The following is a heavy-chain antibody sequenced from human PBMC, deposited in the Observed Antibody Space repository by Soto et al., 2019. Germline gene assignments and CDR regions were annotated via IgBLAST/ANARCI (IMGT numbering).Heavy chain of an antibody. CDR3: ASVPGDYYYMDV. Sequence: ASVKVSCKASGGTFSSYTISWVRQAPGQGLEWMGRIIPILGIANYAQKFQGRVTITADKSTSTAYMELSSLRSEDTAVYYCASVPGDYYYMDVWGKGTTVTVSS. CDR1: GGTFSSYT. J-gene: IGHJ6*03. V-gene: IGHV1-69*02. D-gene: IGHD3-10*02. CDR2: IIPILGIA.